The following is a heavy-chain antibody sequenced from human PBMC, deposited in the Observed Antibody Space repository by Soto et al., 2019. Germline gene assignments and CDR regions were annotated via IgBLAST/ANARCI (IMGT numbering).Heavy chain of an antibody. CDR1: GFTFSSHT. D-gene: IGHD3-10*01. Sequence: EVQLVESGGGLVKPGGSLRLSCAASGFTFSSHTINGVRQAPGKGLEWVSSVSSSSSYIYYADSVKGRFTVSRDNAEKSLYLQMNSLRAEDTAIYYCARCMGFDGSGYAFFDSWGQGTLVTVSS. V-gene: IGHV3-21*01. J-gene: IGHJ4*02. CDR3: ARCMGFDGSGYAFFDS. CDR2: VSSSSSYI.